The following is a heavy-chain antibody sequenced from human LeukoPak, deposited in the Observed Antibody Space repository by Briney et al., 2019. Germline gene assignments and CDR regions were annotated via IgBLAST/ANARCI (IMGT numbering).Heavy chain of an antibody. CDR3: ARSPVTWTGRAFDI. Sequence: PSETLSLTCTVSGGSISSYYWSWIRQPAGKGLEWIGRIYTSGSTNYNPSLKSRVTMSVDTSKNQFSLKLSSVTAADTAVYYCARSPVTWTGRAFDIWGQGTMVTVSS. D-gene: IGHD3-16*01. CDR2: IYTSGST. V-gene: IGHV4-4*07. J-gene: IGHJ3*02. CDR1: GGSISSYY.